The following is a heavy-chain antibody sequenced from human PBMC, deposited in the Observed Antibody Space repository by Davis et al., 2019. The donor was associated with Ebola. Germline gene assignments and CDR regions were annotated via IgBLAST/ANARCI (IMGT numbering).Heavy chain of an antibody. CDR1: GYTFTSYD. D-gene: IGHD2-21*01. Sequence: AASVKVSCKASGYTFTSYDINWVRQATGQGLEWMGWMNPNSGNTGYAQKFQGRVTMTRDTSISTAYMELSRLTSDDTAVYFCARGGLSMMVVPRDYYYGMDVWGQGTTVTVSS. V-gene: IGHV1-8*01. CDR2: MNPNSGNT. J-gene: IGHJ6*02. CDR3: ARGGLSMMVVPRDYYYGMDV.